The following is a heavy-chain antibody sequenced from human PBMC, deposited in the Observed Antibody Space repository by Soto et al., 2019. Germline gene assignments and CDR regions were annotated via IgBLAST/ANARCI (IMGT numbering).Heavy chain of an antibody. J-gene: IGHJ6*02. CDR3: ARDLDYYDSGGPYYYYGMDV. CDR1: GYTFTSYG. Sequence: ASVKVSCKASGYTFTSYGISWVRQAPGQGLEWMGWISAYNGNTNYSQKFQGRVTITRDTSASTAYMELSSLRSEDTAVYYCARDLDYYDSGGPYYYYGMDVWGQGTTVTVSS. CDR2: ISAYNGNT. D-gene: IGHD3-22*01. V-gene: IGHV1-18*01.